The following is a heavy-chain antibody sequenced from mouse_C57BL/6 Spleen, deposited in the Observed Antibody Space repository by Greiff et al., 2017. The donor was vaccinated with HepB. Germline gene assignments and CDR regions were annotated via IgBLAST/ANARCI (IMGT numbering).Heavy chain of an antibody. CDR3: ARDYYGSRGAY. J-gene: IGHJ3*01. V-gene: IGHV5-17*01. D-gene: IGHD1-1*01. CDR1: GFTFSDYG. Sequence: EVKRVESGGGLVKPGGSLKLSCAASGFTFSDYGMHWVRQAPEKGLEWVAYISSGSSTIYYADTVKGRFTISRDNAKNTLFLQMTSLRSEDTAMYYCARDYYGSRGAYWGQGTLVTVSA. CDR2: ISSGSSTI.